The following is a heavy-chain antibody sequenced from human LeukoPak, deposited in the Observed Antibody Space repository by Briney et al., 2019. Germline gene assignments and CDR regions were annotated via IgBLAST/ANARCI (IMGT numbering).Heavy chain of an antibody. V-gene: IGHV3-33*01. Sequence: PGGSLRLSCSASGFTLSSYGMHWVRQAPGKGLEWVAIIWSYGSNKYYADSVKGRFTISRDSSRNTLYLQLNSLRAEDTAVYYCARAMALIVDYWGQGTLVTVSS. D-gene: IGHD3-22*01. CDR3: ARAMALIVDY. CDR2: IWSYGSNK. CDR1: GFTLSSYG. J-gene: IGHJ4*02.